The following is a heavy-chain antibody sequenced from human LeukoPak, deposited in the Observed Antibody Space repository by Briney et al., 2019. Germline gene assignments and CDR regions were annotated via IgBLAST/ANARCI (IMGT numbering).Heavy chain of an antibody. Sequence: GGSLRLSCAASGFTVSSNYMSWVRQAPGKGLVWVSRINSDGSSTSYADSVKGRFTISRDNAKNTLYLQMNSLRAEDTAVYYCARETRTTFDYWGQGTLVTVSS. CDR2: INSDGSST. CDR1: GFTVSSNY. J-gene: IGHJ4*02. CDR3: ARETRTTFDY. V-gene: IGHV3-74*01. D-gene: IGHD4-11*01.